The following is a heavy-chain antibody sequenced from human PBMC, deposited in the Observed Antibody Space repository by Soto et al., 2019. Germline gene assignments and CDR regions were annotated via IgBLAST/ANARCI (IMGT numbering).Heavy chain of an antibody. V-gene: IGHV1-69*01. CDR3: ARPRTVEATKGYDY. CDR2: IIPIFGTI. Sequence: QVQLVQSGAEVKKVGSSVKVSCKASGGTFSRYPIAWVRQAPGHGLEWMGQIIPIFGTISHAQNFQGRITITADESTSTAYMELSSLRSDDTAVYYCARPRTVEATKGYDYWGQGTLVTVSS. D-gene: IGHD4-4*01. CDR1: GGTFSRYP. J-gene: IGHJ4*02.